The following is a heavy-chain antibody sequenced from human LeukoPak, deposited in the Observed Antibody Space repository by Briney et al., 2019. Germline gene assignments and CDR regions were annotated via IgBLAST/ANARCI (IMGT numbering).Heavy chain of an antibody. D-gene: IGHD3-10*01. CDR1: GGTFSSYA. CDR3: ATYTDSDYYGSGSYHPDYMDV. CDR2: IIPIFGTA. V-gene: IGHV1-69*06. J-gene: IGHJ6*03. Sequence: SVKVSCKASGGTFSSYAISWVRQAPGQGLEWMGGIIPIFGTANYAQKFQGRVTITADKSTSTAYMELSSLRAEDTAVYYCATYTDSDYYGSGSYHPDYMDVWGKGTTVTISS.